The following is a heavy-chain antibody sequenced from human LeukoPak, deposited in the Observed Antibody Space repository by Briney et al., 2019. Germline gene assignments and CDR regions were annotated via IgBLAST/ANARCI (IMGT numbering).Heavy chain of an antibody. CDR3: ARDLMAMTDV. V-gene: IGHV4-4*07. D-gene: IGHD5-24*01. Sequence: KPSETLSLTCKASAYSISDYDWSWIRQPAGKGLEWMGGISDSGSINYNPSLKSRITMSGDTSKKQCSLKLSSVTAANTAVYYCARDLMAMTDVCGKG. CDR2: ISDSGSI. CDR1: AYSISDYD. J-gene: IGHJ6*03.